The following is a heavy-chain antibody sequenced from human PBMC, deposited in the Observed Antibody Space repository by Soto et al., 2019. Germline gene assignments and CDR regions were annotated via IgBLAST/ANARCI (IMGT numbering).Heavy chain of an antibody. V-gene: IGHV4-31*01. Sequence: QVQLQESGPGLVKPSQTLSLTCTVSGGSISSGGYYWSWIRQHPGKGLEWIGYIYYSGSTYYNPSLKSQVTISVDTSQNQFSLKLSSVTAADTAVYYCARSGYSYGPNPLLYWGQGTLVTVSS. CDR2: IYYSGST. D-gene: IGHD5-18*01. CDR1: GGSISSGGYY. CDR3: ARSGYSYGPNPLLY. J-gene: IGHJ4*02.